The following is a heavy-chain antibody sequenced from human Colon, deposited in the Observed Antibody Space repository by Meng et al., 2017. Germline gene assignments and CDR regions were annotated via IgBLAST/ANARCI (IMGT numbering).Heavy chain of an antibody. D-gene: IGHD5-12*01. J-gene: IGHJ5*02. CDR3: ARGRYSGYLP. Sequence: QVPLQQGGAGLVKPSEPLSLTVAVYGGSFSGYYWSWIRQPPGKGLEWIGEINHSGSTNYNPSLKSRVTISVDTSKNQFSLKLSSVTAADTAVYYCARGRYSGYLPWGQGTLVTVSS. V-gene: IGHV4-34*01. CDR1: GGSFSGYY. CDR2: INHSGST.